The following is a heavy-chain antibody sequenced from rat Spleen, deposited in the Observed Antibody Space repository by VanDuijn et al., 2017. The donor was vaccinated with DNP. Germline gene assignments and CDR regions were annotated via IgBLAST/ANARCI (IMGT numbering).Heavy chain of an antibody. CDR3: TRPDY. V-gene: IGHV5-7*01. Sequence: EVELVESGGDLVQPGGSLKLSCAASGFTFNDYNMAWVRQAPKKGLEWVATITTSGDSTSSPDSVKGRFTVSRDDATSTLYLQMDSLRSEDTATYYCTRPDYWGQGVMVTVSS. CDR1: GFTFNDYN. CDR2: ITTSGDST. J-gene: IGHJ2*01.